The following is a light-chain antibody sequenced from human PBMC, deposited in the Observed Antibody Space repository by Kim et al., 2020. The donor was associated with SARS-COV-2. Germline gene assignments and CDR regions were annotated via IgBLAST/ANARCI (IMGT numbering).Light chain of an antibody. J-gene: IGKJ1*01. CDR2: DAS. CDR1: QSVSSN. V-gene: IGKV3-11*01. CDR3: QQRVSWPQA. Sequence: PGEGATLPCRASQSVSSNLAWYQQKPGQAPRLLIYDASNRATGIPARFSGSGSGTDFTLTISSLEPEDFAVYYCQQRVSWPQAFGQGTKVDIK.